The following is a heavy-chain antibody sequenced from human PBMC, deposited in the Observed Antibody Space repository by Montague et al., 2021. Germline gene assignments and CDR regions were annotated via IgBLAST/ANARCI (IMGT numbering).Heavy chain of an antibody. J-gene: IGHJ4*02. Sequence: SLRLSCAASGFIFNNYVMNWVRQAPGKGLEWVSGINGNSINIDYADSVKGRFTISRDNAKNSLYLQMNSLRAEDTAFYYCVKDTRDYYPDFWVQGILVTVSS. V-gene: IGHV3-9*01. CDR2: INGNSINI. CDR3: VKDTRDYYPDF. D-gene: IGHD3-3*01. CDR1: GFIFNNYV.